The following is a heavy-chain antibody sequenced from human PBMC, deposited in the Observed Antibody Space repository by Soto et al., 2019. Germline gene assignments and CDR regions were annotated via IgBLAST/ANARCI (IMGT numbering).Heavy chain of an antibody. D-gene: IGHD3-22*01. CDR3: ARGSSGYWYYFDL. Sequence: GGSLRLSCAASGFTVSSNYMSWVRQAPGKGLEWVSVIYSGGSTYYADSVKGRFTISRDNSKNTLYLQMNSLRAEDTAVYYCARGSSGYWYYFDLWGRGTLVTVSS. CDR2: IYSGGST. J-gene: IGHJ2*01. V-gene: IGHV3-66*01. CDR1: GFTVSSNY.